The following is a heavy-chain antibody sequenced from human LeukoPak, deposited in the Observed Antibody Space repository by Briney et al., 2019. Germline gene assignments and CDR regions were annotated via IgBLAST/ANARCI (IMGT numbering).Heavy chain of an antibody. J-gene: IGHJ4*02. CDR1: GGSISSSSYY. CDR2: IYYSGIT. V-gene: IGHV4-39*07. Sequence: SETLSLTCTVSGGSISSSSYYWGWIRQPPGKGLEWIVSIYYSGITYYIPSLKSRVTISVYTSKNQFSLKLTSVTAADTAVYYCARAMSIAARLQTIFDYWGQGTLVTVSS. CDR3: ARAMSIAARLQTIFDY. D-gene: IGHD6-6*01.